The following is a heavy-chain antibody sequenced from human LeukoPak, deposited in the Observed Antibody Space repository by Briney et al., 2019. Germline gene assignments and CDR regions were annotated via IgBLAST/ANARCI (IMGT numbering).Heavy chain of an antibody. Sequence: TGGSLRLSCAASGFTVSSNYMTWVRQAPGKGLEWVSLIYSGDSTYYADSVKGRFTMSRDNSKNTLYLQMNSLRAEDTAVYYCARDTTRGWPYYFDYWGQGTLVTVSS. V-gene: IGHV3-66*01. D-gene: IGHD1-14*01. CDR2: IYSGDST. CDR1: GFTVSSNY. J-gene: IGHJ4*02. CDR3: ARDTTRGWPYYFDY.